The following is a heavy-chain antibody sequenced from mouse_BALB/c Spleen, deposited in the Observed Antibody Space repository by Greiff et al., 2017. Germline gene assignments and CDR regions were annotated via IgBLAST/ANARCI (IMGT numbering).Heavy chain of an antibody. CDR1: GFTFSSFG. Sequence: EVKLVESGGGLVQPGGSRKLSCAASGFTFSSFGMHWVRQAPEKGLEWVAYISSGSSTIYYADTVKGQFTISRDNPKNTLFLQMTSLRSEDTAMYYCARAPYGNLAMDYWGQGTSVTVSS. J-gene: IGHJ4*01. V-gene: IGHV5-17*02. CDR2: ISSGSSTI. CDR3: ARAPYGNLAMDY. D-gene: IGHD2-1*01.